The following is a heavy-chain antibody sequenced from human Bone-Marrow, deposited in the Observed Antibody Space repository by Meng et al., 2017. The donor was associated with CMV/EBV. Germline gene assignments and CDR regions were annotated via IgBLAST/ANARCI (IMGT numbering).Heavy chain of an antibody. CDR1: GFSFSRYW. Sequence: GESLKISCGASGFSFSRYWMSWVRQAPGKGLEWVANIKQDGSEKYYVDSVKGRFTISRDNAKNSLYLQMNSLRAEDTAVYYCARDTTELWFGEFSYWGQGTLVTGSS. D-gene: IGHD3-10*01. J-gene: IGHJ4*02. V-gene: IGHV3-7*01. CDR3: ARDTTELWFGEFSY. CDR2: IKQDGSEK.